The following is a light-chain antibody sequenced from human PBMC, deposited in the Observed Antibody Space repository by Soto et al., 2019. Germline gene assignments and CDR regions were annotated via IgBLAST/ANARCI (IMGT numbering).Light chain of an antibody. CDR2: GSS. CDR3: QHYHNWPMT. V-gene: IGKV3-15*01. CDR1: QSVSSN. J-gene: IGKJ5*01. Sequence: EIVLTQSPATLSLSPGERATLYCRASQSVSSNHLAWYQQKPGQAPRLLIYGSSTRATGIPARFSGSGSGTEFTLTISSLQSEDFAVYYCQHYHNWPMTFGQGTRLEIK.